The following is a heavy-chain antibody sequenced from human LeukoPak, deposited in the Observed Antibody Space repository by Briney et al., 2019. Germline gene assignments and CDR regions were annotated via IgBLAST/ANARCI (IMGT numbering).Heavy chain of an antibody. J-gene: IGHJ4*02. CDR2: INHSGST. Sequence: PSETLSLTCTVSGGSISGYYWSWIRQPPGKGLEWIGEINHSGSTNYNPSLKSRVTISVDTSKNQFSLKLSSVTAADTAVYYCASGYAFSPLDYWGQGTLVTVSS. CDR3: ASGYAFSPLDY. CDR1: GGSISGYY. V-gene: IGHV4-34*01. D-gene: IGHD2-8*01.